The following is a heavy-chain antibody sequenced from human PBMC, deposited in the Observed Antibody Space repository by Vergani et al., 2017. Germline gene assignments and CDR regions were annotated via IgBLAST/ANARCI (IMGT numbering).Heavy chain of an antibody. D-gene: IGHD2-21*02. CDR3: AKKPLGGDPFDY. J-gene: IGHJ4*02. CDR2: IKQDGSEK. Sequence: EVQLVESGGGLVQPGGSLRLSCAASGFTFSTYRMNWVRQAPAKGLEWVANIKQDGSEKYYVDSVKGRFTISRDSSKNMVYLQMNSLRAEDTAIYYCAKKPLGGDPFDYGGQGTLVTVSS. V-gene: IGHV3-7*03. CDR1: GFTFSTYR.